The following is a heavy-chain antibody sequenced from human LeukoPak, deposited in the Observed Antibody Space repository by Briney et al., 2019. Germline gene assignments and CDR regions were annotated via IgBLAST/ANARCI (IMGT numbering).Heavy chain of an antibody. J-gene: IGHJ4*02. CDR3: ARDSVLLYYYDSSGYYGLDY. CDR2: ISSSSSYI. CDR1: GFTFSSYS. Sequence: GVSLRLSCAASGFTFSSYSMNWVRQAPGKGLEWVSSISSSSSYIYYADSVKGRFTISRDKAKNSLYLQMNSLRAEDTAVYYCARDSVLLYYYDSSGYYGLDYWGQGTLVTVSS. D-gene: IGHD3-22*01. V-gene: IGHV3-21*01.